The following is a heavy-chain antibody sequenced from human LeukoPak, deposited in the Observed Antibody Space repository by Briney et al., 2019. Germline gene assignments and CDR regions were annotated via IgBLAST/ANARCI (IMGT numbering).Heavy chain of an antibody. D-gene: IGHD3-10*01. Sequence: GGSLRLSCAASGFTFSSYDMHWVRQATGKGLEWVSAIGTAGDTYYPGSVKGRFTISRENAKNSLYLQMNSLRAGDTAVYYCARGPGWSLWFESPHPLGGLYGMDVWGQGTTVTVSS. CDR2: IGTAGDT. J-gene: IGHJ6*01. V-gene: IGHV3-13*01. CDR3: ARGPGWSLWFESPHPLGGLYGMDV. CDR1: GFTFSSYD.